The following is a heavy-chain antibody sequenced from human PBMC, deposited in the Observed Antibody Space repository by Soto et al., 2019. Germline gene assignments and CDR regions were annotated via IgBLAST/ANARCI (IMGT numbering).Heavy chain of an antibody. J-gene: IGHJ6*02. V-gene: IGHV4-30-2*01. Sequence: PSETLSLTCAVSGGSISSGGYSWSWIRQPPGKGLEWIGYIYHSGSTYYNPSLKSRVTISVDRSKNQFSLKLSSVTAADTAVYYCASGDMARYRMDVWGQGTTVTVSS. CDR1: GGSISSGGYS. D-gene: IGHD3-10*01. CDR2: IYHSGST. CDR3: ASGDMARYRMDV.